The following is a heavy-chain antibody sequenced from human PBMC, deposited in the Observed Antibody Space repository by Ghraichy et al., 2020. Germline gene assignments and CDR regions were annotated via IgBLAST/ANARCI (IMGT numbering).Heavy chain of an antibody. CDR2: IYTSGST. V-gene: IGHV4-4*07. D-gene: IGHD6-13*01. J-gene: IGHJ5*02. CDR1: GGSISSYY. Sequence: SQTLSLTCTVSGGSISSYYWSWIRQPAGKGLEWIGRIYTSGSTNYNPSLKSRVTMSVDTPKNQFSLKLSSVTAADTAVYYCARGYSSSWYESWFDPWGQGTLVTVTS. CDR3: ARGYSSSWYESWFDP.